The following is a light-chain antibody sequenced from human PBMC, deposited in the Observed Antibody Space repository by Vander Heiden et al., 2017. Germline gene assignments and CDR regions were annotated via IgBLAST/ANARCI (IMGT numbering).Light chain of an antibody. Sequence: DIQMTQSPSILSASVGDRVTITCRASQSISYWLAWYQQKPGKAPKLLIYKASTLESGVPSRFSGSGSGTQFTLTISSLQPDDFATYYCQQYNSYSVTFGLGTKVEIK. CDR1: QSISYW. CDR2: KAS. J-gene: IGKJ1*01. CDR3: QQYNSYSVT. V-gene: IGKV1-5*03.